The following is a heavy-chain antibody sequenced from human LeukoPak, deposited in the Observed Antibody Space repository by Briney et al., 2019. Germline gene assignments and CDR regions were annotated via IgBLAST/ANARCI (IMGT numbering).Heavy chain of an antibody. D-gene: IGHD2-2*01. Sequence: SETLSLTCTVSGGSISSSSYYWGWIRQPPGKGLEWIGSIYYSGSIYYNPSLKSRVTISVDTSKNQFSLKLSSVTAADTAVYYCARVIVVVPAGVLGDDWFDPWGQGTLVTVSS. CDR1: GGSISSSSYY. CDR3: ARVIVVVPAGVLGDDWFDP. J-gene: IGHJ5*02. V-gene: IGHV4-39*07. CDR2: IYYSGSI.